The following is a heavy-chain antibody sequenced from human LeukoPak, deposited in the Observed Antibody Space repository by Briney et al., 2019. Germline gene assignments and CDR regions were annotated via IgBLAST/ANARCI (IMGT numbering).Heavy chain of an antibody. CDR3: ARSITMVRGGPHLGY. D-gene: IGHD3-10*01. Sequence: ASVKVSCKASGYTFTGYYMHWVRQAPGQGLEWMGWINPNSGGTNYAQKFQGRVTMTRDTSISTAYMELSRLRSDDTAVYYCARSITMVRGGPHLGYWGQGTLVTVSS. CDR1: GYTFTGYY. V-gene: IGHV1-2*02. J-gene: IGHJ4*02. CDR2: INPNSGGT.